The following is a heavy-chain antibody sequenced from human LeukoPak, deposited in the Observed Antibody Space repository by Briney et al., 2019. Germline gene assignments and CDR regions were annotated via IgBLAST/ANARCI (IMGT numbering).Heavy chain of an antibody. CDR2: ISYSGTT. Sequence: SETLSLTCTVSAGSISSYYWSWIQQPPGKGLEWIGYISYSGTTNYNPSLKSRVTISVAPSKNQFSLKLRSVTAPDTAVYYCARDRGNYFDYWGQGTLVTVSS. D-gene: IGHD6-13*01. J-gene: IGHJ4*02. V-gene: IGHV4-59*01. CDR1: AGSISSYY. CDR3: ARDRGNYFDY.